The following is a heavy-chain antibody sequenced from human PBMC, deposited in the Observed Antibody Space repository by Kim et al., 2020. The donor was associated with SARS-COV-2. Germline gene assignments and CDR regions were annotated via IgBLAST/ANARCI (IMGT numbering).Heavy chain of an antibody. Sequence: GGSLRLSCAASGFTFSNYWMSWVCQAPGKGLEWVANIKRDGSEKYYVESVRRRFTISRDNAQNSLFLQMNSLRVEDTAVYYSTSWGAGNYSGPGTLGTVSS. J-gene: IGHJ4*02. CDR2: IKRDGSEK. CDR1: GFTFSNYW. CDR3: TSWGAGNY. D-gene: IGHD6-13*01. V-gene: IGHV3-7*01.